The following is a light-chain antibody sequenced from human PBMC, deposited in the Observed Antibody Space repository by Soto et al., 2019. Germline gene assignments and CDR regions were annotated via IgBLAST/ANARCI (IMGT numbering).Light chain of an antibody. Sequence: PGERGTLSCRASQSVSSSYLTWYQQKPGQAPRLLIYGASTRATGIPDRFSGSGSATDFTLTISRLEPEDFAVYFCQQSGSSPLTFGGGTKVDIK. CDR3: QQSGSSPLT. J-gene: IGKJ4*01. CDR1: QSVSSSY. V-gene: IGKV3-20*01. CDR2: GAS.